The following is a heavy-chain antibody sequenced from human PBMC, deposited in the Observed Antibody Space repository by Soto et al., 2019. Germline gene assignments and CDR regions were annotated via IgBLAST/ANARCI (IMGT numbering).Heavy chain of an antibody. D-gene: IGHD6-6*01. CDR3: ARASAARQFDY. CDR2: IYYSGST. CDR1: CGSISSYY. Sequence: PSETLSLTCTVSCGSISSYYWSWIRQPPGKGLEWIGYIYYSGSTNYNPSLKSRVTISVDTSKNQFSLKLSSVTAADTAVYYCARASAARQFDYWGQGTLVTVSS. J-gene: IGHJ4*02. V-gene: IGHV4-59*01.